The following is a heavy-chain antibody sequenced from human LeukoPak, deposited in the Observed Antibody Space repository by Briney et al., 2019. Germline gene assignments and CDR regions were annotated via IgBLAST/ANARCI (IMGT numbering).Heavy chain of an antibody. V-gene: IGHV4-34*01. CDR3: ARGGLQLWFRPKFDY. D-gene: IGHD5-18*01. J-gene: IGHJ4*02. Sequence: SETLSLTCAVCGGSFSGYYWSWIRQPPGKGLEWIGEINHSGSTNYNPSLKSRVTISVDTSKNQFSLKLSSVTAADTAVYYCARGGLQLWFRPKFDYWGQGTLVTVSS. CDR1: GGSFSGYY. CDR2: INHSGST.